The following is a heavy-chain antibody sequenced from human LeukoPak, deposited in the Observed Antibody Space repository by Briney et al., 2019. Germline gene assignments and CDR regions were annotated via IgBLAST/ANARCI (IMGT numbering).Heavy chain of an antibody. V-gene: IGHV3-66*01. CDR1: GFXVSSNY. Sequence: GSLKLSCAASGFXVSSNYMSWVRPAPGKGLEWVSVIYSGGSTYYADSVKGRFTISRDNSKNTLYLQMNSLRAEDTAVYYCARDPGYYYGMDVWGQGTTVTVSS. CDR2: IYSGGST. CDR3: ARDPGYYYGMDV. J-gene: IGHJ6*02. D-gene: IGHD3-10*01.